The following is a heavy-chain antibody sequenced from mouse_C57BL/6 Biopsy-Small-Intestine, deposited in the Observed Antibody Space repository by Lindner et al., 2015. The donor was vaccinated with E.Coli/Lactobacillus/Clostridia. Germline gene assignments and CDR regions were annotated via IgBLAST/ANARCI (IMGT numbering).Heavy chain of an antibody. J-gene: IGHJ1*01. CDR3: ARDSASITMVRSDYYYGMDV. D-gene: IGHD1-1*02. CDR2: INTNTGNP. Sequence: VKVSCKAAGYTFRSYAVNWVRQAPGQGLEWMGWINTNTGNPTYAQGFTGRFVFSLDTSVSTAYLQISSLKAEDTAVYYCARDSASITMVRSDYYYGMDVWGQGTTVTVSS. V-gene: IGHV9-3*02. CDR1: GYTFRSYA.